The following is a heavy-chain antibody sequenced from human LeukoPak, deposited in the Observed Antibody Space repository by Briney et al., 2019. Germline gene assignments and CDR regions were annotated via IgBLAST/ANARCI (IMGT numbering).Heavy chain of an antibody. D-gene: IGHD6-19*01. Sequence: GGSLRLSCAVSGFTVDNNYMSWVRQAPGKGLEWVSVIYSGGSTYYADSVKGRFTISRDNSKSTLYLQMNSLKAEDTAVYYCARGASLYSSGWYYPYWGQGTLVTVSS. CDR3: ARGASLYSSGWYYPY. J-gene: IGHJ4*02. CDR1: GFTVDNNY. V-gene: IGHV3-66*02. CDR2: IYSGGST.